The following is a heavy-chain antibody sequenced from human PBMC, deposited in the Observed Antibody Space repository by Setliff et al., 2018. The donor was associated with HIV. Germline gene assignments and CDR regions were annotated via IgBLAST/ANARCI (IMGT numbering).Heavy chain of an antibody. Sequence: ASVKVSCKASGYSFGDYYTHWVRQAPGHGFQWMGWISPKYGGTNYAQNFQGRVIMTRDTSISTAYMELSSLGSDDSAVYFCARDTSSSYWGQGTPVTVSS. CDR3: ARDTSSSY. V-gene: IGHV1-2*02. J-gene: IGHJ4*02. CDR2: ISPKYGGT. D-gene: IGHD2-2*01. CDR1: GYSFGDYY.